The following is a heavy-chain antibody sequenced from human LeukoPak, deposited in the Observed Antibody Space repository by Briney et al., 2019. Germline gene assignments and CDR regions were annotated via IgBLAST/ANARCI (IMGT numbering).Heavy chain of an antibody. Sequence: SETLSLTCTVSGGSISSSSYYWGWIRQPPGKGLEWIGSIYYSGSTYYNPSLKSRVTISVDTSKNQFSLKLSSVTAADTAVYYCARDLGVYYDSSDPLDYWGQGTLVTVSS. J-gene: IGHJ4*02. CDR3: ARDLGVYYDSSDPLDY. D-gene: IGHD3-22*01. V-gene: IGHV4-39*07. CDR2: IYYSGST. CDR1: GGSISSSSYY.